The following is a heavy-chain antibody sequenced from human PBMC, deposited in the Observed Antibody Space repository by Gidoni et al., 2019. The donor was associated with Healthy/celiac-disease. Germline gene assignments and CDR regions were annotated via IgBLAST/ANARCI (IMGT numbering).Heavy chain of an antibody. Sequence: QLQLQESGPGLVKPSATLSLTCTVSGGSISSSSYYWGWSRQPPGKGLEWIGSIYYSGSTYYNPSLKSRVTISVDTSKNQFSLKLSSVTAADTAVYYCARYSSSGIIWGQGTMVTVSS. D-gene: IGHD6-6*01. J-gene: IGHJ3*02. CDR1: GGSISSSSYY. CDR2: IYYSGST. CDR3: ARYSSSGII. V-gene: IGHV4-39*01.